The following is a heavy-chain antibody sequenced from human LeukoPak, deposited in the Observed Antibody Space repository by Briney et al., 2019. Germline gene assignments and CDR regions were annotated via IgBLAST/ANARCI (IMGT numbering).Heavy chain of an antibody. D-gene: IGHD2-15*01. Sequence: AGGSLRLSCAASGFTFNRHGMHWVRQAPGKGLEWVALIWYDGSNENYADSVKGRFSISRDNSKNTLYLQMNSLRADDTAVYYCARGVILGGYYLDYWGQGTLVTVSS. CDR2: IWYDGSNE. V-gene: IGHV3-33*01. J-gene: IGHJ4*02. CDR1: GFTFNRHG. CDR3: ARGVILGGYYLDY.